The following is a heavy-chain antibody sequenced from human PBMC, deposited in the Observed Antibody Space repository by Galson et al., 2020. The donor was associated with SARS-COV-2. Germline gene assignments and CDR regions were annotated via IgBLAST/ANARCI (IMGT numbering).Heavy chain of an antibody. CDR3: ARDRDSPDAFDI. CDR2: ISYDGSNK. CDR1: GFTFSSYA. J-gene: IGHJ3*02. V-gene: IGHV3-30*04. D-gene: IGHD3-22*01. Sequence: GESRKISCAASGFTFSSYAMHWVRQAPGKGLEWVAVISYDGSNKYYADSVKGRFTISRDNSKNTLYLQMNSLRAEDTAVYYCARDRDSPDAFDIWGQGTMITVSS.